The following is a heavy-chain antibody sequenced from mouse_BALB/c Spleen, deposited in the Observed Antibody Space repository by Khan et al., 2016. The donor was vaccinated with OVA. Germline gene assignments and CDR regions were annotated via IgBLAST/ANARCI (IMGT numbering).Heavy chain of an antibody. CDR2: MNTYTGEP. D-gene: IGHD1-1*01. V-gene: IGHV9-3-1*01. Sequence: QIQLVQSGPELKKPGETVKISCKAFGYTFNDFVMNWVKQSPGEGLKWMGWMNTYTGEPTYADDFEGRFAFYLETSATTAYLQLSSLKDEDTATYFCGRFYGEYWGQGTALTVSS. CDR1: GYTFNDFV. CDR3: GRFYGEY. J-gene: IGHJ2*01.